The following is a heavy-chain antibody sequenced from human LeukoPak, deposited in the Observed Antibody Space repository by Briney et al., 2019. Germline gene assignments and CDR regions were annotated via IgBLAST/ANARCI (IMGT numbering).Heavy chain of an antibody. CDR2: INQDESEK. Sequence: PGRSLRLSCAASGFTFSSYAMHWVRQAPGKGLEWVATINQDESEKYYLDSVKGRFTISRDTAKNSLYLQMNSLRAEDTAVYYCARDRSIAAHIFDYWGQGTLVTVSS. V-gene: IGHV3-7*01. J-gene: IGHJ4*02. CDR3: ARDRSIAAHIFDY. D-gene: IGHD6-6*01. CDR1: GFTFSSYA.